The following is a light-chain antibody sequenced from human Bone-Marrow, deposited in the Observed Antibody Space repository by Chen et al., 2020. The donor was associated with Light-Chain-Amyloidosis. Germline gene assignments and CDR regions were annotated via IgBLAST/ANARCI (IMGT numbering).Light chain of an antibody. CDR1: TRDVGTYNL. J-gene: IGLJ2*01. V-gene: IGLV2-23*01. Sequence: QSALTQPASVSGSPGQSITISCTGTTRDVGTYNLVSWYQQPPGKAPKLIIFEDPQRPSGVSTRCSASKSVNTASLRIFRLQAEDEADYYCCSYAGSNTYVFGGGTKLTVL. CDR2: EDP. CDR3: CSYAGSNTYV.